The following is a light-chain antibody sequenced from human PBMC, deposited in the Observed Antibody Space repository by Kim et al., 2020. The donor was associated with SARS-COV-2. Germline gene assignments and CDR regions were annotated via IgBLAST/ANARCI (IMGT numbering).Light chain of an antibody. V-gene: IGKV3-15*01. J-gene: IGKJ2*01. CDR2: GAS. CDR3: QQYYKWPPYT. CDR1: ESVGSN. Sequence: EIVMTQSPATLSVSPGERVTLSCRASESVGSNLAWYQQKSGQAPRLLIYGASTRATGVAARFSGGGSGTEFSLTISSLQSEDFAVYHCQQYYKWPPYTFGQGTKLEI.